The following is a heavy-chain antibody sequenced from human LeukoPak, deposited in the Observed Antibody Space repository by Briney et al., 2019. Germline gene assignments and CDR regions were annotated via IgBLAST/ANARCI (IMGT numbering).Heavy chain of an antibody. CDR1: GYTFTGYY. Sequence: ASVKVSCKASGYTFTGYYMHWVRQAPGQGLEWMGWINPNSGGTNYAQKFQGRVTMTRDTSISTAYMELSRLRSDDTAVYYCARDSSGWHPYYFDYWGQGTLVTVSS. J-gene: IGHJ4*02. V-gene: IGHV1-2*02. D-gene: IGHD6-19*01. CDR2: INPNSGGT. CDR3: ARDSSGWHPYYFDY.